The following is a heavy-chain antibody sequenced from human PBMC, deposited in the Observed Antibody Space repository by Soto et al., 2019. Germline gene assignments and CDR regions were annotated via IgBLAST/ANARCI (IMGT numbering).Heavy chain of an antibody. D-gene: IGHD4-17*01. V-gene: IGHV1-69*13. CDR1: GGTFSSYA. J-gene: IGHJ6*02. Sequence: GASVKVSCKASGGTFSSYAISWVRQAPGQGLEWMGGIIPIFGTANYAQKFQGRVTITADESTSTAYMELSSLRSEDTAVYYCARDGIYGDYYYYGMDVWGQGTTVTVSS. CDR2: IIPIFGTA. CDR3: ARDGIYGDYYYYGMDV.